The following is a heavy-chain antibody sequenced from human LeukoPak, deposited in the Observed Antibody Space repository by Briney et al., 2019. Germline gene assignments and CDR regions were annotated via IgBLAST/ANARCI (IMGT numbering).Heavy chain of an antibody. CDR2: LSPDGSSS. Sequence: PGGSLRLSCAASGFTFSTYWMHWVRQAPGKGLVWVSRLSPDGSSSIYADSVKGRFTISRDDSRNTLYLQLSSLRAEDTAVYYCAKDLITMVRGSPMDVWGQGTTVTVSS. J-gene: IGHJ6*02. V-gene: IGHV3-74*01. D-gene: IGHD3-10*01. CDR1: GFTFSTYW. CDR3: AKDLITMVRGSPMDV.